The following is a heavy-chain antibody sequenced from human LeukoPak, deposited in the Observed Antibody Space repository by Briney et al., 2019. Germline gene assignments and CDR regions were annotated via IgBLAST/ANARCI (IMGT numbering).Heavy chain of an antibody. V-gene: IGHV3-48*03. D-gene: IGHD4-17*01. CDR1: GFTFSSYE. J-gene: IGHJ4*02. Sequence: PGGSLRLSCVASGFTFSSYEINWVRQAPGKGLEWVSYISSSGRTIYYADSVQGRFTISRDNAKNSLYLQMNSLRAEDTAVYYCTRDPGQRDYGDYNYYFDYWGQATLVTVSS. CDR2: ISSSGRTI. CDR3: TRDPGQRDYGDYNYYFDY.